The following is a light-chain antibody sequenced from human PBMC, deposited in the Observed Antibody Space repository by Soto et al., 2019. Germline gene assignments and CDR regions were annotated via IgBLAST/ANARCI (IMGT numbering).Light chain of an antibody. V-gene: IGLV1-47*01. Sequence: QSVLTQPPSASGTPGQRVTISCSGSSSNIGSYYVYWYQQLPGTAPKLLIYTNNQRPSGVPDRFSGSKSGTSASLAISGLRSEDEADYYCATWDDSLSVNWVFGGGTKLTVL. CDR2: TNN. CDR3: ATWDDSLSVNWV. CDR1: SSNIGSYY. J-gene: IGLJ3*02.